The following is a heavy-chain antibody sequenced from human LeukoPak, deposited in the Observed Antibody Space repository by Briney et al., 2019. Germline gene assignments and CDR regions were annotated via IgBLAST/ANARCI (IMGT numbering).Heavy chain of an antibody. CDR2: INHSGST. V-gene: IGHV4-34*01. D-gene: IGHD2-2*02. CDR1: GGSFSGYY. J-gene: IGHJ6*02. Sequence: SETLSLTCAVYGGSFSGYYWSWIRQPPGKGLEWIGEINHSGSTNYNPSLKSRVTISVDTSKNQFSLKLSSVTAADTAVYYCAREKGYCSSTSCYRPYYCYGMDVWGQGTTVTVSS. CDR3: AREKGYCSSTSCYRPYYCYGMDV.